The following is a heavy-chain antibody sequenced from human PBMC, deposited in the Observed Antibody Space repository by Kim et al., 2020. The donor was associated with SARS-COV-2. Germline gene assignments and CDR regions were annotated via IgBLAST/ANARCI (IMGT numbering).Heavy chain of an antibody. CDR3: APLGSGSYYYGMDV. D-gene: IGHD3-10*01. J-gene: IGHJ6*02. V-gene: IGHV3-66*01. Sequence: ADSVKGRFTISRDNSKNTLYLQMNSLRAEDTTVYYCAPLGSGSYYYGMDVWGQGTTVTVSS.